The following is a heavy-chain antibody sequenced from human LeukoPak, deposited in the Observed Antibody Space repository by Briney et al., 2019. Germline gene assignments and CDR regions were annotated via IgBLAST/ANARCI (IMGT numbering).Heavy chain of an antibody. D-gene: IGHD2-15*01. V-gene: IGHV1-2*02. Sequence: ASVKVSCKASGYTFTGYYMHWVRQAPGQGLEWMGWINPNSGGTNYAQKFQGRVTMTRDTSISTAYMELSSLSSDDTAVYYCARPREAATTFRAFDIWGQGTMVTVSS. J-gene: IGHJ3*02. CDR2: INPNSGGT. CDR3: ARPREAATTFRAFDI. CDR1: GYTFTGYY.